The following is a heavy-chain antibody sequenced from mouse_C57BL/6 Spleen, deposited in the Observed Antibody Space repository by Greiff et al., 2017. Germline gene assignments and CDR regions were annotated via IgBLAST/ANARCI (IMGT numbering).Heavy chain of an antibody. J-gene: IGHJ2*01. V-gene: IGHV5-9-1*02. D-gene: IGHD1-1*01. CDR3: TRAHYGSPPFDY. CDR2: ISSGGDYI. Sequence: DVHLVESGEGLVKPGGSLKLSCAASGFTFSSYAMSWVRQTPEKRLEWVAYISSGGDYIYYADTVKGRFTISRDNARNTLYLHMSSLKSEDTAMYYCTRAHYGSPPFDYGGQGTTLTVSS. CDR1: GFTFSSYA.